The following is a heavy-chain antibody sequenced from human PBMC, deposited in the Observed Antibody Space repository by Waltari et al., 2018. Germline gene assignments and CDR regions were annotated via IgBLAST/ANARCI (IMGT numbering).Heavy chain of an antibody. CDR1: GGSISSYY. CDR2: IYYSGGT. Sequence: QVQLQESGPGLVKPSETLSLTCTVSGGSISSYYWSCIRQPPGKGLEWIGYIYYSGGTNYNPSLKSRVTISVDTSKNQFSLQLSSVTAADTAVYYCARAHYYGSGSPILDYWGQGTLVTVSS. V-gene: IGHV4-59*01. CDR3: ARAHYYGSGSPILDY. J-gene: IGHJ4*02. D-gene: IGHD3-10*01.